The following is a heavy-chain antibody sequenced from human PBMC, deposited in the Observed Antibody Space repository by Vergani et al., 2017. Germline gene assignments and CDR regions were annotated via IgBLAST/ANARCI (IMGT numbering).Heavy chain of an antibody. CDR1: VSTVSGNY. V-gene: IGHV3-66*02. J-gene: IGHJ5*02. CDR2: IYSGDET. CDR3: ARGNYYGSGTYIDP. D-gene: IGHD3-10*01. Sequence: ELQLVESGGGLVQPGGSLRLSCAASVSTVSGNYMTWVRQAPGKGLEWVSHIYSGDETYYADPVKGRVTISRDTSKSTLHLQINNLRLEDTAVYYCARGNYYGSGTYIDPWGQGTLVTVSS.